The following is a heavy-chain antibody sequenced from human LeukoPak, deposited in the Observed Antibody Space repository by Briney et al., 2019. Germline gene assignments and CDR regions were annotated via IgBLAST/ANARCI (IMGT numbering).Heavy chain of an antibody. Sequence: SQTLSLTCTVSGGSISSGDYYWSWIRQPPGKGLEWIGYIYYSGSTNYNPSLKSRVAISVDTSKNQFSLKLSSVTAADTAVYYCARGWLQFRDYYYGMDVWGQGTTVTVSS. CDR1: GGSISSGDYY. D-gene: IGHD5-12*01. V-gene: IGHV4-30-4*01. CDR2: IYYSGST. CDR3: ARGWLQFRDYYYGMDV. J-gene: IGHJ6*02.